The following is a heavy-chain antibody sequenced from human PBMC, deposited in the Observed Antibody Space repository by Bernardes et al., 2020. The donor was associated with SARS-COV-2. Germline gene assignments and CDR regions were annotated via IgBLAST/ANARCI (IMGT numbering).Heavy chain of an antibody. CDR3: ARGDTDDYGDYFFDY. J-gene: IGHJ4*02. CDR1: GFTFSSYS. D-gene: IGHD4-17*01. V-gene: IGHV3-48*04. Sequence: GGSLRLSCAASGFTFSSYSMNWVRQAPGKGLEWVSYIGSSSNAIYYADSVKGRFTISRDNAKNSLFLQVNSLRAEDTAIYYCARGDTDDYGDYFFDYWGQGTLVTVSS. CDR2: IGSSSNAI.